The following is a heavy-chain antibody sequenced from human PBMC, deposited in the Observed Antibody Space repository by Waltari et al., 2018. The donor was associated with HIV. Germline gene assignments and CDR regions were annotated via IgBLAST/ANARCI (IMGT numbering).Heavy chain of an antibody. D-gene: IGHD6-19*01. J-gene: IGHJ5*02. CDR2: IGSLQNFI. CDR3: ARGPSSGWSWFDP. Sequence: EVRLLESGGGLVRPGGSLRLSFAASGFRFGDYNMNWVRQGPGKGLEWVASIGSLQNFIHYADSVKGRFTVSRDNAKNSLYLQMNSLTAEDTAVYYCARGPSSGWSWFDPWGQGTLVTVSS. CDR1: GFRFGDYN. V-gene: IGHV3-21*01.